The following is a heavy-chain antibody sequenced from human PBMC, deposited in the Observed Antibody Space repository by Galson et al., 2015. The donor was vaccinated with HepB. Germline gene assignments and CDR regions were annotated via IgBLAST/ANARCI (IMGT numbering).Heavy chain of an antibody. CDR2: ISYDGSNK. CDR3: AKDSVPAAPANLDY. V-gene: IGHV3-30*18. Sequence: SLRLSCAASGVTFSSYGMHWVRQAPGKGLEWVAVISYDGSNKYYADSVKGRFTISRDNSKNTLYLQMNSLRAEDTAVYYCAKDSVPAAPANLDYWGQGTLVTVSS. D-gene: IGHD2-2*01. CDR1: GVTFSSYG. J-gene: IGHJ4*02.